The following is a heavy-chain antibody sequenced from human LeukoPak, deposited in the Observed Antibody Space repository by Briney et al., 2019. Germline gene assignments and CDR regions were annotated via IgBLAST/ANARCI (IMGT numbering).Heavy chain of an antibody. CDR3: ARVNGSGSYFSYYYYGMDV. CDR2: IYSGGST. D-gene: IGHD3-10*01. CDR1: GFTVSSNY. J-gene: IGHJ6*02. V-gene: IGHV3-53*01. Sequence: GGSLRLSCAASGFTVSSNYMSWVRQAPGKGLEWVSVIYSGGSTYYADSVKGRFTISRDNSKNTLYLQMNSPRAEDTAVYYCARVNGSGSYFSYYYYGMDVWGQGTTVTVSS.